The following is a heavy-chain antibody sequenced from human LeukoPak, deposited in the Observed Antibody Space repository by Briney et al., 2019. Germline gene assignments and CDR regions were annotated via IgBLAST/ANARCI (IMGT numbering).Heavy chain of an antibody. CDR1: GFTFSSYA. D-gene: IGHD6-19*01. J-gene: IGHJ4*02. CDR3: ASLPVAVAGTY. V-gene: IGHV3-30*04. Sequence: GGSLRLSCAASGFTFSSYAMHWVRQAPGKGLEWVAVISYDGSNKYYADSVKGRFTISRDNSKNTLYLQMNSLRAEDTAVYYCASLPVAVAGTYWGQGTLVTVSS. CDR2: ISYDGSNK.